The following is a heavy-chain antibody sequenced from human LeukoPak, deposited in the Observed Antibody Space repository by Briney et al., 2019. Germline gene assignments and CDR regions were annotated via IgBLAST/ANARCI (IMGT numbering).Heavy chain of an antibody. Sequence: SGGSLRLSCAASGFTFDDYAMHWVRQAPGKGLEWVSGISWNSGSTGYADSVKGRFTISRDNAKNSLYLQMNSLRAEDTALYYCAKVPSWELRSYYFDYWGQGTLVTVSS. J-gene: IGHJ4*02. CDR3: AKVPSWELRSYYFDY. V-gene: IGHV3-9*01. CDR2: ISWNSGST. CDR1: GFTFDDYA. D-gene: IGHD1-26*01.